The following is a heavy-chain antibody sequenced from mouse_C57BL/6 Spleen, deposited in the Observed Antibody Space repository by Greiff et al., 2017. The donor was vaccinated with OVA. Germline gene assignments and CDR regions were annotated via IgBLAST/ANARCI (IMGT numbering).Heavy chain of an antibody. D-gene: IGHD2-4*01. CDR2: ISYSGST. CDR3: ARCDYDGFDY. J-gene: IGHJ2*01. Sequence: EVKLVESGPGMVKPSQSLSLTCTVTGYSITSGYDWHWIRHFPGNKLEWMGYISYSGSTNYNPSLKSRISITHDTSKNHFFLKLNSVTTEDTATYYCARCDYDGFDYWGQGTTLTVSS. CDR1: GYSITSGYD. V-gene: IGHV3-1*01.